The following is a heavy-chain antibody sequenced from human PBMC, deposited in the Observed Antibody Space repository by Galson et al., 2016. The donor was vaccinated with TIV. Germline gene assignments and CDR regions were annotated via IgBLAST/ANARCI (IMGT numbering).Heavy chain of an antibody. CDR2: VRYAGSHK. V-gene: IGHV3-30*02. J-gene: IGHJ6*02. CDR3: AKGMAIFGVIPPWGGMDV. Sequence: SLRLSCAASGFTFSTYVMHWVRQAPGKGLEWVAFVRYAGSHKNYADSVKGRFTIFRDNSKYTLYLQMNSLRAEDTAVYYCAKGMAIFGVIPPWGGMDVWGQGTTVTVSS. D-gene: IGHD3-3*01. CDR1: GFTFSTYV.